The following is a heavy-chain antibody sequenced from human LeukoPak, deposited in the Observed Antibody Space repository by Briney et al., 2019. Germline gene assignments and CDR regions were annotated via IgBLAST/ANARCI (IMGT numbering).Heavy chain of an antibody. Sequence: GGSLRLSCAASGFTFTNFWMNWVRQTPGKGLMWVSRIQTDGSTRYAESVKGRFTISRDNAKNTVYLQMNTLSAEDTAVYYCARGLHWNDFNWFDSWGQGTLVTVSS. CDR3: ARGLHWNDFNWFDS. V-gene: IGHV3-74*01. D-gene: IGHD1-1*01. J-gene: IGHJ5*01. CDR2: IQTDGST. CDR1: GFTFTNFW.